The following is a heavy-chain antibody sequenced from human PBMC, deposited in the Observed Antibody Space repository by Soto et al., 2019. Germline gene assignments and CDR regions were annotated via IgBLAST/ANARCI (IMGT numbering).Heavy chain of an antibody. CDR2: INPNSRST. CDR3: AIFSYKDGV. V-gene: IGHV1-2*02. CDR1: VYTFTRYY. Sequence: XSVTVSCKASVYTFTRYYKHLVRQAAGQWLEWMGWINPNSRSTDYAQKFQGRVTLTRDTTISTAYMELSRLSADDTALYYCAIFSYKDGVWGQGTTVTVSS. D-gene: IGHD2-2*02. J-gene: IGHJ6*02.